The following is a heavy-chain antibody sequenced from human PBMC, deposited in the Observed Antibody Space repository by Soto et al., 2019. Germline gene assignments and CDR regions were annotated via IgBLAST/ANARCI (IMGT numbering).Heavy chain of an antibody. CDR1: GGSISSGGYY. CDR3: ARERNYDSSGYSYYYGMDV. Sequence: QVQLQESGPGLVKPSQTLSLTCTVSGGSISSGGYYWSWIRQHPGKGLEWIGYIYYSGCTYYNPSLTSRITISVDTSKNQFSLKLSSVTAADTAVYYCARERNYDSSGYSYYYGMDVWGQGTTVTVSS. V-gene: IGHV4-31*03. J-gene: IGHJ6*02. D-gene: IGHD3-22*01. CDR2: IYYSGCT.